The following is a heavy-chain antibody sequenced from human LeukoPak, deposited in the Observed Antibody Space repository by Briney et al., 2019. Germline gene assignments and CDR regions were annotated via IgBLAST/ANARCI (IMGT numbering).Heavy chain of an antibody. CDR2: ISYDGSNK. V-gene: IGHV3-30*18. CDR1: GFTFSSYG. CDR3: AKVILNCSGGSCYVDY. J-gene: IGHJ4*02. Sequence: GGSLRLSCAASGFTFSSYGMHWVRQAPGKGLEWVAVISYDGSNKYYADSVKGRFTISRDNSKNTLYLQMNSLRAEDTAVYYCAKVILNCSGGSCYVDYWGQGTLVTVSS. D-gene: IGHD2-15*01.